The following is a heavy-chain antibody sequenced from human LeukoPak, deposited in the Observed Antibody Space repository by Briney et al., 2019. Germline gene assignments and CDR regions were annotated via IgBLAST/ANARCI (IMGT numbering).Heavy chain of an antibody. J-gene: IGHJ4*02. CDR1: EFTFNSYS. CDR3: ARDPFYYDAAGSDDY. Sequence: GGSLRLSCAASEFTFNSYSFNWIRQPPGGRLEWVSSISSGSAYIYYSDSVKGRFTVSRDNAKNSLFLQMNNLRAEDTAVYYCARDPFYYDAAGSDDYWGQGTLVTVSS. CDR2: ISSGSAYI. V-gene: IGHV3-21*01. D-gene: IGHD3-22*01.